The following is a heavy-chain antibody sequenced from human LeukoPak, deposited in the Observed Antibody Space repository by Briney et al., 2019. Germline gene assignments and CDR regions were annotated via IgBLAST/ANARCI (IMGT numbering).Heavy chain of an antibody. CDR1: GGSIQYY. V-gene: IGHV4-39*01. J-gene: IGHJ4*02. D-gene: IGHD6-13*01. CDR3: AVLGYS. CDR2: IYYSGST. Sequence: PSETLSLTCTVSGGSIQYYWGWIRQPPGKGLEWIGSIYYSGSTYYNPSLKSRVTISVDTSKNQFSLKLSSVTAADTAVYYCAVLGYSWGQGTLVTVSS.